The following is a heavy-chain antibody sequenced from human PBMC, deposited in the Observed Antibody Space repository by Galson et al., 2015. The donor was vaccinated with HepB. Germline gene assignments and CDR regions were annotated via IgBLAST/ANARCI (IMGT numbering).Heavy chain of an antibody. Sequence: SLTCTVSGGSISSYYWSWIRQPPGKGLEWIGYIYYSGSTYYNPSLKSRVTISVDTSKNQFSLKLSSVTAADTAVYYCARDGYTPGDYGSGRWKSNGGYYYYMDVWGKGTTVTVSS. CDR2: IYYSGST. CDR3: ARDGYTPGDYGSGRWKSNGGYYYYMDV. J-gene: IGHJ6*03. V-gene: IGHV4-30-4*08. CDR1: GGSISSYY. D-gene: IGHD3-10*01.